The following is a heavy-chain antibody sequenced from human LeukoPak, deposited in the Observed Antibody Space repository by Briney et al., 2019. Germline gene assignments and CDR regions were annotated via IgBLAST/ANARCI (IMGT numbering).Heavy chain of an antibody. V-gene: IGHV3-21*01. CDR1: GFTFSSYS. J-gene: IGHJ4*02. CDR3: ARDTEIRGSWLTLFDY. Sequence: GGSLRLSCAASGFTFSSYSMNWVRQAPGKGLEWVSSISSSSSYIYYADSVKGRFTISRDNAKNSLYLQMNSLRAEDTAVYYCARDTEIRGSWLTLFDYWGQGTLVTVSS. CDR2: ISSSSSYI. D-gene: IGHD6-13*01.